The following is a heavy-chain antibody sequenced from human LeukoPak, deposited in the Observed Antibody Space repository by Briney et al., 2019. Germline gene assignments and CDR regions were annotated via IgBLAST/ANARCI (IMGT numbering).Heavy chain of an antibody. Sequence: GGSLRLSCAASGFTFSSYGMHWVCQAPGKGLEWVAVISYDGRYKYYADSVKGRFTISRDNSKNTLYLQMNSLRAEDTAVYYCASISIAAAGGTQNPPLDYWGQGTLVTVSS. V-gene: IGHV3-30*03. J-gene: IGHJ4*02. CDR3: ASISIAAAGGTQNPPLDY. CDR2: ISYDGRYK. D-gene: IGHD6-13*01. CDR1: GFTFSSYG.